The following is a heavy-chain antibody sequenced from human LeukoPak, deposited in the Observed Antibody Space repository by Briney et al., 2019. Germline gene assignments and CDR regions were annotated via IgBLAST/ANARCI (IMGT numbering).Heavy chain of an antibody. J-gene: IGHJ4*02. CDR1: SGFA. Sequence: GGSLRLSCAAFSGFAMSWVRQAPGKRLEWVSAINDRGDDTYYPDSVKGRFTISRDNSNNTLYLQMNSLRADDTAVYYCAKGHRESSSFFDSWGQGIPVTVSS. CDR2: INDRGDDT. V-gene: IGHV3-23*01. CDR3: AKGHRESSSFFDS.